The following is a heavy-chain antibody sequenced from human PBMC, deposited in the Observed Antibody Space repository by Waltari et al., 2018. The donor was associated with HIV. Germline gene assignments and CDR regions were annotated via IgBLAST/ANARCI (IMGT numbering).Heavy chain of an antibody. V-gene: IGHV1-2*06. CDR2: TDPRTGGA. J-gene: IGHJ4*02. CDR1: AYTFTDYY. D-gene: IGHD2-15*01. Sequence: QVHLVQSGPEVRRPGASVTVSCKASAYTFTDYYIHWVRQAPGQGPEWLGRTDPRTGGAVYAPTLQGHVTMTRDTSLTTAYLDLTTLKSDDTAVYFCARGEAVTLMSIPPGYRLDFWGQGTLVTVSS. CDR3: ARGEAVTLMSIPPGYRLDF.